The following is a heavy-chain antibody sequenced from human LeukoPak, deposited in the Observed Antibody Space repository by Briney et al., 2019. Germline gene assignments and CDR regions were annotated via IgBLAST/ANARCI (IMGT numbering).Heavy chain of an antibody. D-gene: IGHD1-26*01. CDR3: ATDIAGISGTSSIVFDY. Sequence: ASVKVSCKVSGYTLAELSIHWVRQAPGKGLEWMGGFDPEHGKTIYAQKFRGRVTMTENTSTDTVYMSLGSLRSEDTAAYYCATDIAGISGTSSIVFDYWGQGTRVTVSS. J-gene: IGHJ4*02. CDR2: FDPEHGKT. V-gene: IGHV1-24*01. CDR1: GYTLAELS.